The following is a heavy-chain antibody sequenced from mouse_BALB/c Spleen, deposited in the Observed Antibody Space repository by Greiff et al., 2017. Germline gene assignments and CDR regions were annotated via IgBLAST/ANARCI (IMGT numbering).Heavy chain of an antibody. CDR2: IDPANGNT. V-gene: IGHV14-3*02. Sequence: EVKLQESGAELVKPGASVKLSCTASGFNIKDTYMHWVKQRPEQGLEWIGRIDPANGNTKYDPKFQGKATITADTSSNTAYLQLSSLTSEDTAVYYCARSLYYGSMDYWGQGTSVTVSS. CDR1: GFNIKDTY. J-gene: IGHJ4*01. CDR3: ARSLYYGSMDY. D-gene: IGHD1-1*01.